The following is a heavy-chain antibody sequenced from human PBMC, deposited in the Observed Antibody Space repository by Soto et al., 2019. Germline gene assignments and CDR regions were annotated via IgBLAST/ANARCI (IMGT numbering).Heavy chain of an antibody. Sequence: GGSLRLSCAASGFTFSIYAMSWGRHAPGKGLEWVSAISGSGGSTYYADSVKGRFTISRDNSKNTLYLQMNSLRAEDTAVYYCAKDGAVAGTYYYYYYYGMDVWGQGTTVTVSS. CDR3: AKDGAVAGTYYYYYYYGMDV. D-gene: IGHD6-19*01. J-gene: IGHJ6*02. CDR2: ISGSGGST. CDR1: GFTFSIYA. V-gene: IGHV3-23*01.